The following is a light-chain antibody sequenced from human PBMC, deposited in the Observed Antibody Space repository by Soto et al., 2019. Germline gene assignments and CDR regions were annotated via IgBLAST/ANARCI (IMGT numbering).Light chain of an antibody. V-gene: IGKV3-15*01. CDR3: QQYNNCPYT. J-gene: IGKJ2*01. Sequence: EIVMTQSPATLSVSPGERATLSCRASQSVSSNLAWYQQKPGQAPRLLIYGASTRATGIPARFSGSRSGTEFTLTISSLQSEDFPVYYCQQYNNCPYTFGQGTKLEIK. CDR2: GAS. CDR1: QSVSSN.